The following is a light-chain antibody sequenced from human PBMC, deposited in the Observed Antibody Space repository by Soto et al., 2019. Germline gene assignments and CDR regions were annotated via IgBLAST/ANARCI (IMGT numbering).Light chain of an antibody. V-gene: IGKV1-16*01. Sequence: DLQMTQSPSSLXASVXDRVTITCRASQGISSFLAWFQQKPGKAPKSLIYDASTLQSGVSSRFSGSGSDTHFTLTISSLQPEXXATXXXQQXHSYPASFGQGTKVEIK. CDR3: QQXHSYPAS. CDR1: QGISSF. J-gene: IGKJ1*01. CDR2: DAS.